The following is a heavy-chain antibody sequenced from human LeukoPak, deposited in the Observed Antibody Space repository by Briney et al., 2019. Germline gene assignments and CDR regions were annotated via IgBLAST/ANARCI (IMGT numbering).Heavy chain of an antibody. J-gene: IGHJ5*02. CDR1: GGSFSDYY. Sequence: PSESLSLTCAVYGGSFSDYYWNWIRQPPGKGLEWIAEINYSGGTNYNPYFDNRLRSRVNIPVDTSKNQYSLNLNAETAADTAVYYCARGSKMVRGARHNNYGDPWGKGTLVTVSS. CDR3: ARGSKMVRGARHNNYGDP. V-gene: IGHV4-34*01. CDR2: INYSGGT. D-gene: IGHD3-10*01.